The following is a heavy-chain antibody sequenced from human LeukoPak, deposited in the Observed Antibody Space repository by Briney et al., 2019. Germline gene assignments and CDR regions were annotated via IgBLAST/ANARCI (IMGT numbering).Heavy chain of an antibody. Sequence: GGSLRLSCAASGFTFSSYWMSWVRQAPGKGLEGVANIKQDGSEKYYVDSVKGRFTISRDNDKNSLYLQMNSLRAEDTAVYYCARDSIGGWYPLHFDYWGQGTLVTVSS. CDR2: IKQDGSEK. CDR1: GFTFSSYW. J-gene: IGHJ4*02. D-gene: IGHD6-19*01. CDR3: ARDSIGGWYPLHFDY. V-gene: IGHV3-7*01.